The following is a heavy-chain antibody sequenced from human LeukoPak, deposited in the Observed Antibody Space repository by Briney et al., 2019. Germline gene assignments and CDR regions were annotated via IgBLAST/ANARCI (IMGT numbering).Heavy chain of an antibody. CDR2: ITYRCTT. V-gene: IGHV4-39*02. J-gene: IGHJ4*02. CDR3: ARLSDN. Sequence: PETLSLTCTVSGGAIINGNFYWGGVRQPPGRGVERSVSITYRCTTYYNPSVASRVTISPDTPKTPFSLGVSAVTPSDTALYFCARLSDNWGQGTLGTASS. CDR1: GGAIINGNFY.